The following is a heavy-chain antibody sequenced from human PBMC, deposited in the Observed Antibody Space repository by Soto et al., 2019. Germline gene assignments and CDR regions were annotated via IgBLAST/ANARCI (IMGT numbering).Heavy chain of an antibody. CDR2: IFSSGTT. CDR3: ARVPSPFDFYYAMDV. V-gene: IGHV4-30-4*02. J-gene: IGHJ6*02. Sequence: LSLTCTVSGGSVSSDSHYWSWIRQAPGKGLEWIGYIFSSGTTYYNPSLKSRLTMSLDTSQNQFSLKLNSVTAADTAVYFCARVPSPFDFYYAMDVWGQGTTVTVSS. CDR1: GGSVSSDSHY. D-gene: IGHD3-16*01.